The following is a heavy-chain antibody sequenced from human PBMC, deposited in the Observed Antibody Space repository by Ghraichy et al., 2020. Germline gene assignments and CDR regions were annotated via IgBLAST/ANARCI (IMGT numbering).Heavy chain of an antibody. CDR1: GGSVSSGSYY. CDR3: ARELVTTYGMDV. CDR2: IYYSGST. Sequence: SETLSLTCTVSGGSVSSGSYYWSWIRQPPGKGLEWIGYIYYSGSTNYNPSLKSRVTISVDTSKNQFSLKLSSVTAADTAVYYCARELVTTYGMDVWGQGTTVTVSS. D-gene: IGHD4-11*01. V-gene: IGHV4-61*01. J-gene: IGHJ6*02.